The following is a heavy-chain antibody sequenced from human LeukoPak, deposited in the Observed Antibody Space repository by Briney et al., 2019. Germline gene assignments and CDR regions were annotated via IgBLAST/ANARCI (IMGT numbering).Heavy chain of an antibody. CDR2: IYDTGRT. D-gene: IGHD6-19*01. Sequence: SETLSLTCTVSIDSMFGYFWSWIRQPPGGGLEWIGYIYDTGRTTYSPSSKSRATISLDTSTKQFSLRLTSLTAADTAAYYCARDDPPTTGYSSGSTFDFWGQGILVTVSS. V-gene: IGHV4-59*01. CDR3: ARDDPPTTGYSSGSTFDF. CDR1: IDSMFGYF. J-gene: IGHJ4*02.